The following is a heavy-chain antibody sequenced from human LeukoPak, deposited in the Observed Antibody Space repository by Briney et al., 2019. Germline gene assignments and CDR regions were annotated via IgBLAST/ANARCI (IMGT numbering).Heavy chain of an antibody. CDR2: IWYDGTNK. Sequence: PGRSLRLSCTASGFTFNNYGMHWVRQAPGKGLEWVAIIWYDGTNKHFADSVKGRFTISRDNSKNTLSLQMNSLRADDMAVYYCARVRGSYPNYYFDYWGQGTLVTVSS. CDR3: ARVRGSYPNYYFDY. D-gene: IGHD1-26*01. V-gene: IGHV3-33*01. J-gene: IGHJ4*02. CDR1: GFTFNNYG.